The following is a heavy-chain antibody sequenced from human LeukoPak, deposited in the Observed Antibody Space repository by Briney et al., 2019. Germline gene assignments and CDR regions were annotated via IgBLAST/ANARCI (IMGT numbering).Heavy chain of an antibody. Sequence: SVKVSCKASGGTFSSYAISWVRQAPGQGLKWMGGIIPIFGTANYAQKFQGRVTITADESTSTAYMELSSLRSEDTAVYYCARDNFDIVVVPAAIYYGMDVWGQGTTVTVSS. CDR3: ARDNFDIVVVPAAIYYGMDV. D-gene: IGHD2-2*01. CDR1: GGTFSSYA. V-gene: IGHV1-69*13. J-gene: IGHJ6*02. CDR2: IIPIFGTA.